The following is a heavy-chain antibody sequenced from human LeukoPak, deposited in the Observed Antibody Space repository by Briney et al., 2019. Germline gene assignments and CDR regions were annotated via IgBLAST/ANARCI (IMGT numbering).Heavy chain of an antibody. D-gene: IGHD4-17*01. Sequence: GGSLRLSCAASGFTFSSYWMHWVRQAPGKGLVWVSRINSDGSSTYYADSVKGRFTISRDHSKNTLYLQMNSLRAEDTAVYYCAKSLKDYGDYGDYWGQGTLVTVSS. V-gene: IGHV3-74*01. CDR1: GFTFSSYW. J-gene: IGHJ4*02. CDR3: AKSLKDYGDYGDY. CDR2: INSDGSST.